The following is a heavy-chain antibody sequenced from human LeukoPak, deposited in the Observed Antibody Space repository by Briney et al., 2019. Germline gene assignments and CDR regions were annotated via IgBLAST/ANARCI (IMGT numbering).Heavy chain of an antibody. Sequence: QTGGSLRLSCAASRFTFSSYEMNWVRQAPGKGLEWVSYISSSGSTIYYADSVKGRFTISRDNAKNSLYLQMNSLRAEDTAVYYCARDLSPSDYYGSGSYNYYYYGMDVWGQGTTVTVSS. CDR1: RFTFSSYE. CDR2: ISSSGSTI. D-gene: IGHD3-10*01. J-gene: IGHJ6*02. CDR3: ARDLSPSDYYGSGSYNYYYYGMDV. V-gene: IGHV3-48*03.